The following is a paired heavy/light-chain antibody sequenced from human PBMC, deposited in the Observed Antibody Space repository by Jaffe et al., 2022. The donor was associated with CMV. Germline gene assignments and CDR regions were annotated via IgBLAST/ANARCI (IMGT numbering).Light chain of an antibody. J-gene: IGKJ4*01. CDR3: QQYDNLPLT. CDR2: DAS. V-gene: IGKV1-33*01. CDR1: QGINKY. Sequence: DIQMTQSPSSLSASVGDRVTITCQASQGINKYLNWYQQKLGKAPKLLVYDASNLKTGVPSRFSGSGSGTDFTFTISSLQPEDVATYYCQQYDNLPLTFGGGTKVEIE.
Heavy chain of an antibody. V-gene: IGHV3-21*06. CDR3: ARKMEGPSDFWSGYGRFDP. Sequence: EVQLVESGGGLVKPGGSLRLSCAASGFTFSTYNMNWVRQAPGKGLEWVSSISGNSDYIFYADSVKGRFTTSRDNAKSSLYLEMKSLRVEDTAVYYCARKMEGPSDFWSGYGRFDPWGQGTLVIASS. CDR1: GFTFSTYN. J-gene: IGHJ5*02. D-gene: IGHD3-3*01. CDR2: ISGNSDYI.